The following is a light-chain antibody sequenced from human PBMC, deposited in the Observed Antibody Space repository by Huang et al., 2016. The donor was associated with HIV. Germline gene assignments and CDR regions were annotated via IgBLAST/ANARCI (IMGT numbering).Light chain of an antibody. CDR1: QSLLQTNGYNY. J-gene: IGKJ2*01. Sequence: EIVMTQSPLSLPVTPGEPASISCRSSQSLLQTNGYNYLDWYLQKPGQSPQLLIYLGSHRATVVPDRFSGSGSGTDFTLEISRVEADDVGIYYCMAALQTPPNTFGQGTRLEI. CDR3: MAALQTPPNT. CDR2: LGS. V-gene: IGKV2-28*01.